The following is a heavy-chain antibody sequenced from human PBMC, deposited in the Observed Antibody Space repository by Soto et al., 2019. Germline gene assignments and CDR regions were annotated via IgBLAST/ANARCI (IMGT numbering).Heavy chain of an antibody. V-gene: IGHV3-49*03. CDR3: TRALRGAYYFDY. Sequence: GSLRLSCTASGFTFGDYAVSWFRQAPGKGLEWVGFIRSKAYGGTTEYAASVKGRFTISRDDSKSIAYLQMNSLKAEDTAVYYCTRALRGAYYFDYWGQGTLVTVSS. CDR2: IRSKAYGGTT. CDR1: GFTFGDYA. D-gene: IGHD3-10*01. J-gene: IGHJ4*02.